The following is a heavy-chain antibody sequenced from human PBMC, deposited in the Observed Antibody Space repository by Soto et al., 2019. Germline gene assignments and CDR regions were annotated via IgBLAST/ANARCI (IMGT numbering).Heavy chain of an antibody. CDR3: ARVIFDHCGCDCYSAGFDP. J-gene: IGHJ5*02. Sequence: QVQLQESGPGLVKPSQTLSLTCTVSGGSISSGGYYWSWIRQHPGTGLEWIGYIYYRGSTYYNPALKIRVTISVDTSKNQFSLKRSSVTAADTAVYYCARVIFDHCGCDCYSAGFDPWGQGTLVTVSS. CDR1: GGSISSGGYY. V-gene: IGHV4-31*03. CDR2: IYYRGST. D-gene: IGHD2-21*02.